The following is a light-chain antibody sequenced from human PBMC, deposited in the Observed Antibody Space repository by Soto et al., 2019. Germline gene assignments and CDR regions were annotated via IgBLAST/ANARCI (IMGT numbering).Light chain of an antibody. J-gene: IGKJ4*01. CDR3: QQYGGSPPVT. Sequence: EIVLTQSPGTLSLSPGERATLSCRASQTVNSDYVAWYQQKPGQAPRLLISGASNRATGIPDRFSGSGSGTDFILTISRLEPEDFAMYYCQQYGGSPPVTFGEGNKVEIK. CDR2: GAS. CDR1: QTVNSDY. V-gene: IGKV3-20*01.